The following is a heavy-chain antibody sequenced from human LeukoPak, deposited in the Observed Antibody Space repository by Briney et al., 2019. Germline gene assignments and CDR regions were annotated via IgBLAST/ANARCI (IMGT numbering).Heavy chain of an antibody. D-gene: IGHD3-22*01. CDR2: IYSGGST. V-gene: IGHV3-66*01. CDR1: GFTVSSNY. CDR3: AREVPNYYDSSGYYLLYYYYGMDV. Sequence: GGSLRLSCAASGFTVSSNYMSWVRQAPGKGLEWVSVIYSGGSTYYADSVKGRFTISRDNSKNTLYLQMNSLRAEDTAVYYCAREVPNYYDSSGYYLLYYYYGMDVWGQGTTVTVSS. J-gene: IGHJ6*02.